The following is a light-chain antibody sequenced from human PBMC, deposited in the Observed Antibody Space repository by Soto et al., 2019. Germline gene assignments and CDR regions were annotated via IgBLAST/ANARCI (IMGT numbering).Light chain of an antibody. CDR3: QQYGSASWT. Sequence: EIVLTQSPGTLSLSPGERATLSCRASQSVSSSYLAWYQQKPGQPPRLVMYATSSRATGIPARFSGSGYGTEITLTISRLEREGFAGYYCQQYGSASWTFGQGTKEDIK. V-gene: IGKV3-20*01. CDR1: QSVSSSY. J-gene: IGKJ1*01. CDR2: ATS.